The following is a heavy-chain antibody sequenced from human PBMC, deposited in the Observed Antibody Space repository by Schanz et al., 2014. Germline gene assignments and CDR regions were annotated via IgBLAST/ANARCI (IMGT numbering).Heavy chain of an antibody. D-gene: IGHD6-6*01. Sequence: QVQLVESGGGVVQPGRSLRLSCAASRFTFSAYGMHWVRQAPGKGLEWVAVIWYDGNNKYYADSGKGRFTISRGNAKSSLYLKRTGLRDEDTAVYYCARAPPPYSSSPYYWYYGMDVWGQGTTVTVSS. CDR3: ARAPPPYSSSPYYWYYGMDV. J-gene: IGHJ6*02. CDR1: RFTFSAYG. V-gene: IGHV3-33*08. CDR2: IWYDGNNK.